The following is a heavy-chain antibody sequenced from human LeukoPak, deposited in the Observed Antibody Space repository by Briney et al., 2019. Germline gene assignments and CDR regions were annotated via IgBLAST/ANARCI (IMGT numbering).Heavy chain of an antibody. CDR3: AGSDSSGYYY. CDR1: GGSISSGGYY. Sequence: SGTLSLTCTVSGGSISSGGYYWSWIRQPPGKGLEWIGYIYHSGSTYYNPSLKSRVTISVDRSKNQFSLKLSSVTAADTAVYYCAGSDSSGYYYWGQGTLVTVSS. J-gene: IGHJ4*02. CDR2: IYHSGST. D-gene: IGHD3-22*01. V-gene: IGHV4-30-2*01.